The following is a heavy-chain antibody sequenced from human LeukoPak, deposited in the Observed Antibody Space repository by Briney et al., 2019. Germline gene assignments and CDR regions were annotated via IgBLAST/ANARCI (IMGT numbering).Heavy chain of an antibody. CDR2: IYGGANT. V-gene: IGHV3-66*01. CDR3: AKSPKTGFLFDY. J-gene: IGHJ4*02. Sequence: PGGSLRLSCAASVFTVSSNYMSCVRQAPGEGLGWVSVIYGGANTVYEDSVQGSFTIYTDNSKNTLYLHMRTLSAEDTAVYYCAKSPKTGFLFDYWGKGTLVTVSS. CDR1: VFTVSSNY. D-gene: IGHD1-1*01.